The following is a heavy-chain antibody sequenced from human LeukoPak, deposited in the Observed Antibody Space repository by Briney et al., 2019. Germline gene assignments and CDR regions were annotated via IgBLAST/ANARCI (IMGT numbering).Heavy chain of an antibody. V-gene: IGHV4-34*01. Sequence: PSESLSLTCNIQGVSITAYYWSWIRQSPGESLEWIGEIDPSGYTIYNPSLKSRVAVSMHTSKNQLSLTVTSLTSADTAIYYCSRIRCGQTNKNCYNYWGRGALVTVSS. CDR1: GVSITAYY. J-gene: IGHJ4*02. CDR2: IDPSGYT. D-gene: IGHD2-2*02. CDR3: SRIRCGQTNKNCYNY.